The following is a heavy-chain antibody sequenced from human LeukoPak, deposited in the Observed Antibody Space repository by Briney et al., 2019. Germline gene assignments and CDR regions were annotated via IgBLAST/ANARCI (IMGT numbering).Heavy chain of an antibody. V-gene: IGHV1-8*01. CDR2: MNPNSGNT. J-gene: IGHJ4*02. D-gene: IGHD3-9*01. Sequence: GASVKVSCKASGYTFTSYDINWVRQATGQGLEWMGWMNPNSGNTGYAQKFQGRVTMTRNTSISTAYMELSGLRSEDTAVYYCARAARSRYYDITWGQGTLVTVSS. CDR1: GYTFTSYD. CDR3: ARAARSRYYDIT.